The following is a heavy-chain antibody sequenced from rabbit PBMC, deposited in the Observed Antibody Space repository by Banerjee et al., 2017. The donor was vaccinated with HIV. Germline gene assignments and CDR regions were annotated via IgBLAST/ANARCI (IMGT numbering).Heavy chain of an antibody. J-gene: IGHJ4*01. Sequence: QQLVESGGGLVKPGASLTLTCKVSGFSFSSGYDMCWVRQAPGKGLEWIACIVAGSSSDTYYASWAKGRFTISKTSSTTVTLQMTSLTAADAATYFCARAGGVEKYFNLWGPGTLVTVS. CDR1: GFSFSSGYD. CDR3: ARAGGVEKYFNL. CDR2: IVAGSSSDT. V-gene: IGHV1S40*01. D-gene: IGHD4-1*01.